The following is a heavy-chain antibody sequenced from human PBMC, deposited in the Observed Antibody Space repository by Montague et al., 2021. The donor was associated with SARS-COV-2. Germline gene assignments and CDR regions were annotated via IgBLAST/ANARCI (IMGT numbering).Heavy chain of an antibody. V-gene: IGHV4-61*01. J-gene: IGHJ1*01. CDR2: ISYSGST. CDR1: GASVRSGNSY. Sequence: SETLSLTCTVSGASVRSGNSYWNWIRQPPGKGLEWIGYISYSGSTNYSPSLKSRVTISVDTSKNQLSLKVISATAADTAVYYCARTGYESVGYYYIYPDWGQGALVTASS. D-gene: IGHD3-22*01. CDR3: ARTGYESVGYYYIYPD.